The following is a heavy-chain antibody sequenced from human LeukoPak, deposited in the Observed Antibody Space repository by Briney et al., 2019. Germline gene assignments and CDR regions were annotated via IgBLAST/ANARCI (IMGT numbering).Heavy chain of an antibody. J-gene: IGHJ6*03. CDR2: INHSGST. D-gene: IGHD5-18*01. CDR3: ASGRRGYSYGYYYYYYMDV. V-gene: IGHV4-34*01. CDR1: GGSFSGYY. Sequence: SETLSLTCAVYGGSFSGYYWSWIRQPPGKGLEWIGEINHSGSTNYNPSLKSRVTISVDTPKNQFSLKLSSVTAADTAVYYCASGRRGYSYGYYYYYYMDVWGKGTTVTVSS.